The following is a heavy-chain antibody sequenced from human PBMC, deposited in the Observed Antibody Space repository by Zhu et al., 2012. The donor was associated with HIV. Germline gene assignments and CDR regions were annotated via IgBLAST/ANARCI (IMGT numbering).Heavy chain of an antibody. CDR3: ARGVGSGWLPGGGY. V-gene: IGHV4-34*01. D-gene: IGHD6-19*01. J-gene: IGHJ4*02. CDR1: GGSFSNYY. CDR2: INDSGST. Sequence: QVHVQEWGARLLKPSETLSLTCAVYGGSFSNYYWSWIRQPPGKGLEWIGEINDSGSTNYNPSLKSRVTISRDTSKKQVSLKLSSVTAADAAMYYCARGVGSGWLPGGGYWGQGILVTVSS.